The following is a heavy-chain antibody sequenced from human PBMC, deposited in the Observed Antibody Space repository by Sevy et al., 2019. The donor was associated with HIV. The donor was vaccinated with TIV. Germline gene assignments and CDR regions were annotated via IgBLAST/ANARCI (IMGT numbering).Heavy chain of an antibody. D-gene: IGHD5-18*01. J-gene: IGHJ5*02. Sequence: GGSLRLSCAASGFTFSAYWMSWVRQAPGKGLEWVATMKQDGSEKYYVDSVKGRLTISRDNAKNSLYLQVTSLRAEDTGVYYGGRGGEGGFSYSLDTWGQGTLVTVSS. CDR2: MKQDGSEK. CDR3: GRGGEGGFSYSLDT. CDR1: GFTFSAYW. V-gene: IGHV3-7*01.